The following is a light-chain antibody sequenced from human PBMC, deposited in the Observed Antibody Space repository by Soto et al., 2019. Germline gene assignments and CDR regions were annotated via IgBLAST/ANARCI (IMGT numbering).Light chain of an antibody. CDR1: SSDVGGYNY. CDR2: HVT. V-gene: IGLV2-14*03. Sequence: QSALTQPASVSGSPGQSITISCTGTSSDVGGYNYVSWYQHHPGKAPKLMIYHVTVRPSGVSNRFSGSKSDDTASLTISGLQAEYEADYYFASFTSTYSYVFGTGTKLTVL. J-gene: IGLJ1*01. CDR3: ASFTSTYSYV.